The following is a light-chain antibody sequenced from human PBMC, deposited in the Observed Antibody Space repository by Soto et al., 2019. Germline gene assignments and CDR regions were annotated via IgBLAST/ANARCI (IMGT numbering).Light chain of an antibody. CDR2: AAS. Sequence: DIQMTQSPSSLSASVGDRVSITCRASQGISDSLAWFQHKPGKPPKPLMYAASTLQSGVPSRFSGSRSGTDFILTISSLQPEDGATYDCQNYIIAPLTFGGGTRVEIK. J-gene: IGKJ4*01. V-gene: IGKV1-27*01. CDR1: QGISDS. CDR3: QNYIIAPLT.